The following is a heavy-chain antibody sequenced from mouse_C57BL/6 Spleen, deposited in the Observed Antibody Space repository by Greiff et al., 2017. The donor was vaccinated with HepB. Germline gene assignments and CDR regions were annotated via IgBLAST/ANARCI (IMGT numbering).Heavy chain of an antibody. CDR2: IYPGDGDT. CDR1: GYAFSSYW. V-gene: IGHV1-80*01. J-gene: IGHJ4*01. CDR3: ARNKGEIYYGYDDAMDY. D-gene: IGHD2-2*01. Sequence: VKLQESGAELVKPGASVKISCKASGYAFSSYWMNWVKQRPGKGLEWIGQIYPGDGDTNYNGKFKGKATLTADKSSSTAYMQLSSLTSEDSAVYFCARNKGEIYYGYDDAMDYWGQGTSVTVSS.